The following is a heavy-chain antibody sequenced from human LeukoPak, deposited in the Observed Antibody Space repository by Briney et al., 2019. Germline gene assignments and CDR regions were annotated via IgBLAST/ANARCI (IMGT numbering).Heavy chain of an antibody. V-gene: IGHV3-74*01. CDR3: ARVRGGSGRSYAADAFDI. Sequence: PGGSLRLSCAASRFTFSNYWMHWVRQAPGKGLVWVSRIYNDGSSTSYADSVKGRFTISRDNAKSTLYLQMNSLRAEDTAVCYCARVRGGSGRSYAADAFDIWGQGTMVTVSS. CDR1: RFTFSNYW. CDR2: IYNDGSST. J-gene: IGHJ3*02. D-gene: IGHD1-26*01.